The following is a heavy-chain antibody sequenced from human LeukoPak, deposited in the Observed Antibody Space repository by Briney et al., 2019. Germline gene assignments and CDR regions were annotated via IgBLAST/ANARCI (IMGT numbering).Heavy chain of an antibody. CDR1: GGSISSYY. CDR3: ARGVRAIPYYFDY. J-gene: IGHJ4*02. Sequence: PSETLSLTCTVSGGSISSYYWSWIRQPPGKGLEWIGYIYYSGSTNYNPSLKSRVTISVDTSKNQFSLKLSSVTAAGTAVYYCARGVRAIPYYFDYWGQGTLVTVSS. D-gene: IGHD6-6*01. CDR2: IYYSGST. V-gene: IGHV4-59*01.